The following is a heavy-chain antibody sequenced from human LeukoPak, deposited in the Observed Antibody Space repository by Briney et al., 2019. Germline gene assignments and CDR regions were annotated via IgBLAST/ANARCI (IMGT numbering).Heavy chain of an antibody. CDR3: ACNSGYDFADDY. V-gene: IGHV4-39*07. CDR2: IYYSGST. J-gene: IGHJ4*02. CDR1: DGSISSSSYY. Sequence: SETLSLTCTVSDGSISSSSYYWGWIRQPPGKGLEWIGSIYYSGSTYYNPSLKSRVTISVDTSKNQFSLKLSSVTAADTAVYYCACNSGYDFADDYWGQGTLVTVSS. D-gene: IGHD5-12*01.